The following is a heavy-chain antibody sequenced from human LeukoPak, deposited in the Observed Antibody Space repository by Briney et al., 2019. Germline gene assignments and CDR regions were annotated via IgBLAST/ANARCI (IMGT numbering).Heavy chain of an antibody. CDR1: GGSISSGGYS. J-gene: IGHJ4*02. V-gene: IGHV4-30-2*01. CDR2: IYHSGST. CDR3: ASLEYYYGSGSYYNGAFDY. D-gene: IGHD3-10*01. Sequence: SQTLSLTCAVSGGSISSGGYSWSWIRHPPGKGLEWIGYIYHSGSTYYNPSLKSRVTISVDRSKNQFSLKLSSVTAADTAVYYCASLEYYYGSGSYYNGAFDYWGQGTLVTVSS.